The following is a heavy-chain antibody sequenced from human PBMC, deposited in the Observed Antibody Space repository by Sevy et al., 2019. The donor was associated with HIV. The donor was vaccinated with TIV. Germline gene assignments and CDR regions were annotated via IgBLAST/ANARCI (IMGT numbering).Heavy chain of an antibody. CDR1: GYTFTSYG. Sequence: ASVKVSCKASGYTFTSYGISWVRQAPGQGLEWMGWISAYNGNTNYAQKLQGRVTMTTDTSTSTAYMELRSLRSDDMAVYYCARDRSLGYYDFWSGYYTKYVWFDPWGQGTLVTVSS. J-gene: IGHJ5*02. D-gene: IGHD3-3*01. CDR2: ISAYNGNT. CDR3: ARDRSLGYYDFWSGYYTKYVWFDP. V-gene: IGHV1-18*03.